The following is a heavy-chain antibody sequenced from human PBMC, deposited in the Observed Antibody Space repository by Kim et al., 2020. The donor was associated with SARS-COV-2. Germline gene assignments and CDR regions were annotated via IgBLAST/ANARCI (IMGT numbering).Heavy chain of an antibody. CDR1: GFTFDDYG. Sequence: GGSLRLSCAASGFTFDDYGMSWVRQAPGKGLEWVAGINWNGGSKGYVDSVKGRFTISRDNAKNSLYLQMNSLRAEDTALYHCARDGPFGAWDGYYYYGMDAWGPGATGSLSS. CDR2: INWNGGSK. D-gene: IGHD3-10*01. CDR3: ARDGPFGAWDGYYYYGMDA. V-gene: IGHV3-20*01. J-gene: IGHJ6*02.